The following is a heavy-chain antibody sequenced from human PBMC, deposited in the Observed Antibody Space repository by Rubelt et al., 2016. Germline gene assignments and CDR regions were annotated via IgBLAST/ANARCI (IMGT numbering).Heavy chain of an antibody. D-gene: IGHD2-2*01. CDR3: ARDEPLPPPDPVVVPAASALFDY. CDR2: IIPIFGTA. V-gene: IGHV1-69*05. J-gene: IGHJ4*02. Sequence: GGTFSSYAISWVRQAPGQRLEWMGGIIPIFGTANYAQKLQGRVTMTTDTSTSTAYMELRSLRSDDTAVYYCARDEPLPPPDPVVVPAASALFDYWGQGTLVTVSS. CDR1: GGTFSSYA.